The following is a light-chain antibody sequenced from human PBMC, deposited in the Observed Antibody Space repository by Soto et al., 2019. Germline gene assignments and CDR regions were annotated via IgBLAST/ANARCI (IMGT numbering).Light chain of an antibody. CDR3: CPHAGSHVI. Sequence: QSALTQPASVSGSPGQSITISCTGTTSDVGTYKFVSWYQQHPGIAPKLMIYEVSERPSGVSNRFSGSKSGNTAALTISGLQAEDEADYYCCPHAGSHVIFGGGTQLTVL. CDR1: TSDVGTYKF. V-gene: IGLV2-23*02. J-gene: IGLJ2*01. CDR2: EVS.